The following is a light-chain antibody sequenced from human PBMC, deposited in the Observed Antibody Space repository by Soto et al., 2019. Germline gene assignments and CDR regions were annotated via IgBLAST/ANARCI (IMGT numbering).Light chain of an antibody. CDR2: GAS. Sequence: EIVLTQSPGTLSLSPGERATLSCRASQSFSNNYLAWYQQKPGQAPRLLIYGASRRATGIPDRFSGSGSGTDITLTISRLEPEDFAVYYCQQYVSSGTFGQGTKVDIK. CDR1: QSFSNNY. CDR3: QQYVSSGT. J-gene: IGKJ1*01. V-gene: IGKV3-20*01.